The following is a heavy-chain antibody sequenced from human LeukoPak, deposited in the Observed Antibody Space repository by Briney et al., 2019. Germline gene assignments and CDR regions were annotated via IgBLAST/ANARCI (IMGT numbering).Heavy chain of an antibody. CDR2: IWNDGSNK. V-gene: IGHV3-33*01. D-gene: IGHD3-16*01. Sequence: GRSLRLSRAASGFTFNNYDIHWVRQAPGKGLEGVAVIWNDGSNKYYADSVKGRFTISGDNSKNTLYLQMNSLRAEDTAVYYCARDGLGAASDYWGQGTLVTVSS. CDR1: GFTFNNYD. CDR3: ARDGLGAASDY. J-gene: IGHJ4*02.